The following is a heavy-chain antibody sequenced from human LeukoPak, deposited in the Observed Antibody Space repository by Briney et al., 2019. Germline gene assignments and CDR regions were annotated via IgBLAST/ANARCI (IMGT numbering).Heavy chain of an antibody. CDR3: AREEMPGKFDY. J-gene: IGHJ4*02. V-gene: IGHV4-34*01. CDR1: GLTFSDYY. CDR2: IYHSGNT. Sequence: GSLRLSCAASGLTFSDYYMNWVRQSPGKGLEWIGEIYHSGNTNYNPSLKSRGAISLDKSSNQFSLRLTSVTAADAALYFCAREEMPGKFDYWGQGSLVTVSS. D-gene: IGHD1-26*01.